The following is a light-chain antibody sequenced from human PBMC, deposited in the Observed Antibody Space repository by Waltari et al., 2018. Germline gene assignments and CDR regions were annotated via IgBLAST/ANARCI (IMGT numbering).Light chain of an antibody. CDR3: QMYVRLPAT. Sequence: ELVLTQYPGTLSLSPGECATLSGRASQSVGRSLTWYQQRHGQAPRLLIYDASTRATGIPDRFSGGGSGTDFSLTISRLEPEDFAVYYCQMYVRLPATFGQGTKVEI. CDR2: DAS. V-gene: IGKV3-20*01. CDR1: QSVGRS. J-gene: IGKJ1*01.